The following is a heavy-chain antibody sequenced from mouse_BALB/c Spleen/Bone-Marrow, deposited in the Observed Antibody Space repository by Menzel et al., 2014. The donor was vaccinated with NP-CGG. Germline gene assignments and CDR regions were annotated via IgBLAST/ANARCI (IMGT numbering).Heavy chain of an antibody. CDR3: ARERYYGNGRIFEY. CDR1: GFTFSSYG. Sequence: EVKLQESGGGLVQPGGSLKLSCAASGFTFSSYGMSWVRQTPDKRLELVATINSNGGSTYYPDSVKGRFTISRDNAKNTLYLQMSSLKSEDTAMYYCARERYYGNGRIFEYWGQGTTLTVS. V-gene: IGHV5-6-3*01. D-gene: IGHD1-1*01. J-gene: IGHJ2*01. CDR2: INSNGGST.